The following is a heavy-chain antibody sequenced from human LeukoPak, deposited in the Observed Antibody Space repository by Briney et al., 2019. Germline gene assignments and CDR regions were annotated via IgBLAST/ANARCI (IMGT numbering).Heavy chain of an antibody. V-gene: IGHV1-2*02. CDR2: INPNSGGT. Sequence: ASVTVSCKASGYTFTGYYMHWVRQAPGQGLEWMGWINPNSGGTNYAQKFQGRVTMTRDTSISTAYMELRSLRSDDTAVYYCARDMYYYDSSGYYGSWFDPWGQGTLVTVSS. CDR3: ARDMYYYDSSGYYGSWFDP. CDR1: GYTFTGYY. J-gene: IGHJ5*02. D-gene: IGHD3-22*01.